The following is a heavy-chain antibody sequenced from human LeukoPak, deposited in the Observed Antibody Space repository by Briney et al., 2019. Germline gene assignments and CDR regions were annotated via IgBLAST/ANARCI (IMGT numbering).Heavy chain of an antibody. Sequence: GGTLRLSCAASGFTFSNAWVSWVRQAPGKGLEWVGRIKSKSDAGTTDYAAPVKGRFTISRDDSKNTLYLQMNSLRPGDTAVYYCARGYCGDDCPRDDDAFDIWGQGTTVTVSS. J-gene: IGHJ3*02. CDR1: GFTFSNAW. D-gene: IGHD2-21*02. V-gene: IGHV3-15*01. CDR3: ARGYCGDDCPRDDDAFDI. CDR2: IKSKSDAGTT.